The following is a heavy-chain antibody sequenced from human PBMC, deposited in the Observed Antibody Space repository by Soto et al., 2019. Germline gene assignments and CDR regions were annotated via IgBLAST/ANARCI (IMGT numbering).Heavy chain of an antibody. D-gene: IGHD2-2*01. J-gene: IGHJ6*02. CDR1: GYSFTSYW. CDR2: IDPIDSHT. V-gene: IGHV5-10-1*01. CDR3: ARRYCSSATCPRNYYGMDV. Sequence: GESLKISCKGSGYSFTSYWISWVRQMPGKGLGWMGRIDPIDSHTTYSPSFQGHVTTSTDKSINTAYLQWSSLKASDTAMYYCARRYCSSATCPRNYYGMDVWGQGTTVTVSS.